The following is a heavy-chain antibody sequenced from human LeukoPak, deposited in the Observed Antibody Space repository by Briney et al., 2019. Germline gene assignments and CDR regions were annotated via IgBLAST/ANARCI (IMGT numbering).Heavy chain of an antibody. Sequence: ASVTVSCKASGYTFTSYGISWVRQAPGQGLEWMGWISAYNGKINYAQKLQGRVTMTTDTSTSTAYMELRSLRSDDTAVYYCARDRPGTKQQLATEPFDYWGQGTLVTVSS. J-gene: IGHJ4*02. CDR1: GYTFTSYG. CDR2: ISAYNGKI. D-gene: IGHD6-13*01. CDR3: ARDRPGTKQQLATEPFDY. V-gene: IGHV1-18*01.